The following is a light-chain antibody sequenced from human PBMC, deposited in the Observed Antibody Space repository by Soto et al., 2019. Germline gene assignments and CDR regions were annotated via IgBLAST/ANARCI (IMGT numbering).Light chain of an antibody. CDR2: GAS. CDR1: QSVSSS. CDR3: QQYNSYPWT. J-gene: IGKJ1*01. Sequence: EIVLAQSPGTLALSPGERATPSCRASQSVSSSLAWYQQKPGLAPTLLIYGASSRATGIPDRFSGSGSGTEFTLTISSLQPDDFATYYCQQYNSYPWTFGQGTKVDIK. V-gene: IGKV3-20*01.